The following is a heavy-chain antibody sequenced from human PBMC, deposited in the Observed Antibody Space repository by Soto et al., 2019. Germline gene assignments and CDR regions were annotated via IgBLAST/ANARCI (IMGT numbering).Heavy chain of an antibody. CDR1: GYSFTSYW. D-gene: IGHD6-13*01. CDR3: ARPGWGSSWSYGMDV. Sequence: GESLKISCKGSGYSFTSYWISWVRQMPGKGLEWMGRIDPSDSYTNYSPSFQGHVTISADKSISTAYLQWSSLKASDTAMYYCARPGWGSSWSYGMDVWGQGTTVTVSS. V-gene: IGHV5-10-1*01. J-gene: IGHJ6*02. CDR2: IDPSDSYT.